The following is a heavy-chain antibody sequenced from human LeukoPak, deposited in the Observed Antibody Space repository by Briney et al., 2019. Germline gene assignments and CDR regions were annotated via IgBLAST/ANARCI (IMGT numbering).Heavy chain of an antibody. V-gene: IGHV1-69*13. CDR2: IIPIFGTA. Sequence: GASVKVSCKASGYTFTGYYMHWVRQAPGQGLEWMGGIIPIFGTANYAQKFQGRVTITADESTSTAYMELSSLRSEDTAVYYCARENIDLYFDYWGQGTLVTVSS. CDR3: ARENIDLYFDY. CDR1: GYTFTGYY. J-gene: IGHJ4*02. D-gene: IGHD2/OR15-2a*01.